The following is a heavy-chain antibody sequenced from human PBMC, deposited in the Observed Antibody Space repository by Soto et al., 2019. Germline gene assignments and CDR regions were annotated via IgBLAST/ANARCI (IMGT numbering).Heavy chain of an antibody. CDR3: ARDNIVVVPAFYYYGMDV. CDR2: TYYRSKWHN. J-gene: IGHJ6*02. CDR1: GESVSSNSAA. D-gene: IGHD2-2*01. V-gene: IGHV6-1*01. Sequence: SQTLSLTWAISGESVSSNSAAWDWIRQSPSRGLEWLGRTYYRSKWHNDYAVSVKSRITINPDTSKNQFSLQLNSVTPEDTAVYYCARDNIVVVPAFYYYGMDVWGQGTTVTVSS.